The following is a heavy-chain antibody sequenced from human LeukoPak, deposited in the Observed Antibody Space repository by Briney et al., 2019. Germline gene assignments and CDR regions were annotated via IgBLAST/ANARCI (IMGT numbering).Heavy chain of an antibody. Sequence: GGSLRLSCAASGLTFSSYGMHWVRQAPGKGLEWVAFIRYDGSNKYYADSVKGRFTISRDNSKNTLYLQMNSLRAEDTAVYYCAKDRVGATWFDYWGQGTLVTVSS. CDR2: IRYDGSNK. V-gene: IGHV3-30*02. J-gene: IGHJ4*02. CDR1: GLTFSSYG. D-gene: IGHD1-26*01. CDR3: AKDRVGATWFDY.